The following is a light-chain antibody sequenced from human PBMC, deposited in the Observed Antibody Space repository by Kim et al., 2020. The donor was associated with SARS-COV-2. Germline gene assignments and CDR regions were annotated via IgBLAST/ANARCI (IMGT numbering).Light chain of an antibody. V-gene: IGLV1-40*01. J-gene: IGLJ1*01. Sequence: QSVLTQPPSVSGAPGLRVTISCTGISSNIGAGYEVHWYQQLPGTAPKLLIYGDINRPSGVPDRFSGSKSGTSASLAITGLQTEDEADYYCQSYDNSLSGYVFGTGTKVTVL. CDR3: QSYDNSLSGYV. CDR1: SSNIGAGYE. CDR2: GDI.